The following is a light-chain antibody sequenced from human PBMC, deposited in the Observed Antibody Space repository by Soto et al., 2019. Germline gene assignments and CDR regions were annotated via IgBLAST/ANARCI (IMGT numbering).Light chain of an antibody. V-gene: IGLV1-47*02. CDR3: ASWDDSLNGPV. Sequence: QSALTQPPSASGTPGQRVAISCSGSSSDIGTNYVYWYQQVPGTAPKLLIYSNDQRPSGVPDRYSGSKSGTSASLAISGLRSEDESDYFCASWDDSLNGPVFGTGTKVTVL. CDR1: SSDIGTNY. CDR2: SND. J-gene: IGLJ1*01.